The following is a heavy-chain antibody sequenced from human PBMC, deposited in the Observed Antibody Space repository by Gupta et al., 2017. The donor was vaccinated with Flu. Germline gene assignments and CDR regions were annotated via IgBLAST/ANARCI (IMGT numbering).Heavy chain of an antibody. CDR3: AKGRGVVAAIYDY. D-gene: IGHD2-15*01. Sequence: QVQLVESGGGVVQPGRSLRLSCAASGSTFSSYGMHWVRQAPGKGLEWVAVISYDGSNKYYADSVKGRFTISRDNSKNTLYLQMNSLRAEDTAVYYCAKGRGVVAAIYDYWGQGTLVTVSS. CDR2: ISYDGSNK. J-gene: IGHJ4*02. CDR1: GSTFSSYG. V-gene: IGHV3-30*18.